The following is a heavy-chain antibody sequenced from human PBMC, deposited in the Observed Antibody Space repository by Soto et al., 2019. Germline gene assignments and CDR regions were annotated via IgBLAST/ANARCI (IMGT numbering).Heavy chain of an antibody. CDR3: ARERYDTSGYYFYAMDV. V-gene: IGHV3-13*05. J-gene: IGHJ6*02. CDR2: IGTAGDP. CDR1: GFILSGYD. Sequence: PGGSLRLSCVASGFILSGYDMHWVRQATGEGLEWVSAIGTAGDPYYSGSVKGRFTISRGNAENSVYLQMNSLRAGDTAVYYCARERYDTSGYYFYAMDVCGPGTTVTVSS. D-gene: IGHD2-2*01.